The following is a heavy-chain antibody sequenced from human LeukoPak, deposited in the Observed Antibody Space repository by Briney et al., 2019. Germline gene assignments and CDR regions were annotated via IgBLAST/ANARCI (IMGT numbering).Heavy chain of an antibody. J-gene: IGHJ4*02. CDR3: AKGGGGSYLRFDY. CDR1: GNYW. CDR2: INSDGSWT. D-gene: IGHD1-26*01. Sequence: GGSLRLSCAASGNYWMHWVRQAPGKGLVWVSHINSDGSWTSYADSVKGRFTISRDNSKNTLYLQMNSLRAEDTAVYYCAKGGGGSYLRFDYWGQGTLVTVSS. V-gene: IGHV3-74*01.